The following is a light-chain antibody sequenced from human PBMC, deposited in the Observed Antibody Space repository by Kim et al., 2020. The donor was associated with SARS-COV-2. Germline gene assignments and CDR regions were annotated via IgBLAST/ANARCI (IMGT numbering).Light chain of an antibody. J-gene: IGKJ5*01. Sequence: DIQMTQSPSSLSASVGDRVNISCRASQSISTYLHWYQQTPGKVPKLLISGTSTLQSGVPLRFSGSGSGTDFTLIISSVQPEDFATYYCQQTNTFPITFGQGTRVEIK. CDR2: GTS. CDR1: QSISTY. CDR3: QQTNTFPIT. V-gene: IGKV1-39*01.